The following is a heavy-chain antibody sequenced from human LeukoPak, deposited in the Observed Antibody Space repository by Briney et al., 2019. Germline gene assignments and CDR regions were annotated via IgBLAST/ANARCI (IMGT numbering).Heavy chain of an antibody. CDR3: ARGEEQQLDAMWFDP. V-gene: IGHV4-34*01. CDR2: INHSGST. D-gene: IGHD6-13*01. Sequence: FTDYGMSWIRQPPGKGLEWIGEINHSGSTNYNPSLKSRVTISVDTSKNQFSLKLSSVTAADTAVYYCARGEEQQLDAMWFDPWGQGTLVTVSS. J-gene: IGHJ5*02. CDR1: FTDYG.